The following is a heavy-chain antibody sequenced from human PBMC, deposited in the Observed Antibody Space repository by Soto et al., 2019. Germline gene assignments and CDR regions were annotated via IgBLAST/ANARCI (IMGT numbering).Heavy chain of an antibody. D-gene: IGHD6-13*01. CDR3: ARGSTGYSSSWYRY. J-gene: IGHJ4*02. Sequence: SETLSLTCTVSGTSITSYYWSWIRQPPEKGLEWIGYIYNSGSTNNNPSLKSRVTISVDTSKNQISLKLSSVTAADTAVCYCARGSTGYSSSWYRYWGQGTLVTVSS. V-gene: IGHV4-59*08. CDR1: GTSITSYY. CDR2: IYNSGST.